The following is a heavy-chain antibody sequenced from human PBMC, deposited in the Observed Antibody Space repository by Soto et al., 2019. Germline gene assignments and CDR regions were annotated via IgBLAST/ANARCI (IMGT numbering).Heavy chain of an antibody. CDR3: ATYHPFDY. D-gene: IGHD2-2*01. Sequence: GGSLRLSCVASGFSLANYPMNWVRQTPGKGLEWISYSSPRGDTIYYADSVEGRFTISRDNARNSLYLQMNSLRAEDTAVYYCATYHPFDYWGQGTLVTV. CDR2: SSPRGDTI. J-gene: IGHJ4*02. V-gene: IGHV3-48*01. CDR1: GFSLANYP.